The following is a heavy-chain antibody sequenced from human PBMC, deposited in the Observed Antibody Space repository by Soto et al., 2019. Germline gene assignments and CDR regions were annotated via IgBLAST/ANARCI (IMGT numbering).Heavy chain of an antibody. CDR2: VKDGGHT. CDR1: GGSLSGYY. J-gene: IGHJ4*02. D-gene: IGHD5-12*01. Sequence: QVQLQQWGAGLLKPSETLSLNCAVTGGSLSGYYWSWIRQPPGKGLEWIGEVKDGGHTNYSPSLRGRVDISSDTSNHQFALRLNSVNAADTGVYYCARGQEGVVATHWDQGSLVTVSS. V-gene: IGHV4-34*01. CDR3: ARGQEGVVATH.